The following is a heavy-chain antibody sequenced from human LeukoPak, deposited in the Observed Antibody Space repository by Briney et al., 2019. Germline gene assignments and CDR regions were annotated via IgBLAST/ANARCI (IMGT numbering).Heavy chain of an antibody. Sequence: GSVKGSCKASGYTFTGYYMHWVPQAPGQGLGWRGWINPNSGNTNYAQKLQGRVTMTTDTSTSTAYMELRSLRSDDTAVYYCARGSWTARGSVDYWGQGTLVTVSS. V-gene: IGHV1-18*04. D-gene: IGHD3-16*01. CDR3: ARGSWTARGSVDY. CDR1: GYTFTGYY. CDR2: INPNSGNT. J-gene: IGHJ4*02.